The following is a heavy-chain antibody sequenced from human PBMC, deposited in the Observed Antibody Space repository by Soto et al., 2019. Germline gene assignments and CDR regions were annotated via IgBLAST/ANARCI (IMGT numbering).Heavy chain of an antibody. Sequence: GASVKVSCTASGYTFTSYYMHWVRQAPGQGLEWMGIINPSGGSTSYAQKFQGRVTMTTATSTNTVFLELRSLKSDDTAIYYCARDRLRGYDSSGFYSWGQGTMVTVSS. D-gene: IGHD3-22*01. V-gene: IGHV1-46*01. J-gene: IGHJ4*02. CDR3: ARDRLRGYDSSGFYS. CDR2: INPSGGST. CDR1: GYTFTSYY.